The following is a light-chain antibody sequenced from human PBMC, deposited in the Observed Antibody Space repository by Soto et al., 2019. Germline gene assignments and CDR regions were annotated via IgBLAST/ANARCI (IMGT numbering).Light chain of an antibody. CDR2: GAS. J-gene: IGKJ4*01. CDR1: QSVSSN. V-gene: IGKV3-15*01. Sequence: EIVMTQSPATLSVSPGERATLSCRASQSVSSNLAWYQQKPGQAPRLLISGASTRATGIPARFSGSGSGTEFTLTISSLQSEDFAVYYCQQYNNSPLTFGGGTKVEIK. CDR3: QQYNNSPLT.